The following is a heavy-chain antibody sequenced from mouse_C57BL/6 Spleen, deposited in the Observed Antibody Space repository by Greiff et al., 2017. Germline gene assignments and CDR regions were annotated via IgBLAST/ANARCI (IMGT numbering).Heavy chain of an antibody. J-gene: IGHJ3*01. Sequence: EVQGVESGGGLVKPGGSLKLSCAASGFTFSSYAMSWVRQTPEKRLEWVGSISDGGSYTYYPDNVQGRFTISRDNATNNLYLQMSHLTSEDTAMYYCAREDGNYVDAWFAYWGQGTLVTVSA. V-gene: IGHV5-4*01. D-gene: IGHD2-1*01. CDR1: GFTFSSYA. CDR2: ISDGGSYT. CDR3: AREDGNYVDAWFAY.